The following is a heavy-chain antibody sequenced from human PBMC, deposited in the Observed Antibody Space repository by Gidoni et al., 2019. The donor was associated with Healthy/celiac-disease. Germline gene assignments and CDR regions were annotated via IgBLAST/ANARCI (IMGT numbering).Heavy chain of an antibody. J-gene: IGHJ4*02. D-gene: IGHD1-26*01. CDR1: GFTFSNAW. CDR3: TTAGRVWELPYRFDY. Sequence: EVQLVESGGGLVKPGGSLRLSCAASGFTFSNAWMSWVRQAPGKGLEWVGRIKSKTDGGTTDYAAPVKGRFTISRDDSKNTLYLQMNSLKTEDTAVYYCTTAGRVWELPYRFDYWGQGTLVTVSS. CDR2: IKSKTDGGTT. V-gene: IGHV3-15*01.